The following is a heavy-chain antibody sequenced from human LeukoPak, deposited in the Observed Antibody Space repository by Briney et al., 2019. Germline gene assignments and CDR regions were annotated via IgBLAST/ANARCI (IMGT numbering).Heavy chain of an antibody. CDR2: IYHSGRT. Sequence: SETLSLTCAVSGGSISSGGYSWSWIPQPPGKGLEWFVYIYHSGRTYYNPSLKSRVTISVDRPKNQFSLKLSSVTAAGTAVYFCARVVTMVRGIGFDPWGQGTLVTVSS. J-gene: IGHJ5*02. CDR3: ARVVTMVRGIGFDP. V-gene: IGHV4-30-2*01. D-gene: IGHD3-10*01. CDR1: GGSISSGGYS.